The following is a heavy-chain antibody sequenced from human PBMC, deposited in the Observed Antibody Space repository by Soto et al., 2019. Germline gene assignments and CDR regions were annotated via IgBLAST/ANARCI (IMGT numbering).Heavy chain of an antibody. CDR3: ARISPLYYDSSGYDNWFDP. CDR2: IYHSGST. CDR1: GGPISSSNW. D-gene: IGHD3-22*01. V-gene: IGHV4-4*02. Sequence: PSETLSLTCAVSGGPISSSNWWGWVRQPPGKGLEWIGEIYHSGSTNYNPSLKSRVTISVDKSKNQFSLKLSSVTAADTAVYYCARISPLYYDSSGYDNWFDPWGQGTLVTVSS. J-gene: IGHJ5*02.